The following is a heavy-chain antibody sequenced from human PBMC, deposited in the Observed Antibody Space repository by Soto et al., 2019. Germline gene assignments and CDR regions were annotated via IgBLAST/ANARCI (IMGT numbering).Heavy chain of an antibody. J-gene: IGHJ6*04. CDR3: ARGVLSAAILGHYYYYGIVA. Sequence: QVQLVQSGAEVTKPWASVKVSCQASGYTFTSYDINWVRQATGQGLEWLGWMNPNSGNTGYAQKFQGRVTMTRNTCISSADMELSRLRSEDTDVYYCARGVLSAAILGHYYYYGIVAWGKGTTVTVSS. V-gene: IGHV1-8*01. CDR2: MNPNSGNT. D-gene: IGHD2-2*02. CDR1: GYTFTSYD.